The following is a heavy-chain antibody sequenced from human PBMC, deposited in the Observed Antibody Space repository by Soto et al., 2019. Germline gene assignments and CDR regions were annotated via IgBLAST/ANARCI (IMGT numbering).Heavy chain of an antibody. D-gene: IGHD5-12*01. J-gene: IGHJ4*01. CDR3: ARAGGWYIGYDSGDGRETNFDY. CDR2: IYYSGST. CDR1: GGSISSGGYY. V-gene: IGHV4-61*08. Sequence: SETLSLTCTVSGGSISSGGYYWSWIRQPPGKGLEWIGYIYYSGSTNYNPSLKSRVTISVDTSKNQFSLKLSSVTAADTAVYYCARAGGWYIGYDSGDGRETNFDYWGPAILVTLS.